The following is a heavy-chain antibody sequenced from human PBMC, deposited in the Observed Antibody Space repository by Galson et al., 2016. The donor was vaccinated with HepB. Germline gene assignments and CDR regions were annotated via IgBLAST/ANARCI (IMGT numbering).Heavy chain of an antibody. CDR2: IYRGGET. V-gene: IGHV3-66*02. CDR3: ARTDDYSTTRGFFDY. J-gene: IGHJ4*02. CDR1: GIVVSSTH. D-gene: IGHD4-11*01. Sequence: SLRLSCAASGIVVSSTHFSWVRQTPGKGLEWVSDIYRGGETYHADSVKGRVTISRDNSKHTLYLQMNSLRVEDTGVYYCARTDDYSTTRGFFDYWGQGTLVTVSS.